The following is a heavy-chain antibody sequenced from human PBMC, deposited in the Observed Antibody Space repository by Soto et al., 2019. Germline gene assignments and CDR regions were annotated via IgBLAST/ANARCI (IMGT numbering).Heavy chain of an antibody. CDR2: IYQSEST. Sequence: QVQLQESGPGLVKPSETLSLTCAVSGASITSSHWWSWVRQPPGKGLEWIGGIYQSESTNFNPSLTSRVSISVDKSKNQLSLRLTSVTAADTAVYYCARDRWFSSGWAGGSGSFDPWGQGTLVTVSS. J-gene: IGHJ5*02. D-gene: IGHD6-19*01. CDR3: ARDRWFSSGWAGGSGSFDP. V-gene: IGHV4-4*02. CDR1: GASITSSHW.